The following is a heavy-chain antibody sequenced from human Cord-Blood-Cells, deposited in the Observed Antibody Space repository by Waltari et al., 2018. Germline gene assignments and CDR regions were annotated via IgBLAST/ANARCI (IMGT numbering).Heavy chain of an antibody. CDR2: INHRGST. J-gene: IGHJ6*02. V-gene: IGHV4-34*01. CDR3: ASLNYYYYYGMDV. CDR1: GGSFSGYS. Sequence: QVQLPQWGAGLLKPSETLSLTCAAHGGSFSGYSWSWIRQPPGKGLEWIGEINHRGSTNYNPSLKSRVTISVDTSKNQFSRKLSSVTAADTAVYYCASLNYYYYYGMDVWGQGTTVTVSS.